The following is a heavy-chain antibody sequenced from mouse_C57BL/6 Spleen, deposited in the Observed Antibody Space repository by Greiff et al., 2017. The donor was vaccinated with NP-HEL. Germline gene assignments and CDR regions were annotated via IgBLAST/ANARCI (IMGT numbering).Heavy chain of an antibody. CDR3: ARRGDYDVAWFAY. Sequence: EVKLQESGPGLVKPSQSLSLTCSVTGYSITSGYYWNWIRQFPGNKLEWMGYISYDGSNNYNPSLKNRISITRDTTKNQFFLKLNSVTTEDTATYYCARRGDYDVAWFAYWGQGTLVTVSA. CDR1: GYSITSGYY. CDR2: ISYDGSN. D-gene: IGHD2-4*01. J-gene: IGHJ3*01. V-gene: IGHV3-6*01.